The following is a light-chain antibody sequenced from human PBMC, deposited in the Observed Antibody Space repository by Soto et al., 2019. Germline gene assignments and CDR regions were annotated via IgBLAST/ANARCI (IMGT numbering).Light chain of an antibody. CDR2: SDN. CDR3: AAWDDSLYGVV. Sequence: QSVLTQPPSASGTPGRRVTISCSGSSSNIGSNTVNWYQQLPGTAPKLLMYSDNQRPSGVPDRFSGSKSGTSASLAISGLQSEDEADYYCAAWDDSLYGVVFGGGTKLTVL. CDR1: SSNIGSNT. V-gene: IGLV1-44*01. J-gene: IGLJ2*01.